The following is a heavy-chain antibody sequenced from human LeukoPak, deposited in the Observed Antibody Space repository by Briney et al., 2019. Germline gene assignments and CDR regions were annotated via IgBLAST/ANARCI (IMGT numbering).Heavy chain of an antibody. D-gene: IGHD3-16*01. J-gene: IGHJ4*02. CDR3: ASYSTTGGDIAY. V-gene: IGHV3-7*02. Sequence: GGSLRLSCAASGSTFSNYWMSWVRQAPGKGLEWVASMKQDGSEKFYVDSVNGRFTISRDNAKNSLSLQMNSLRAEDTAVYYCASYSTTGGDIAYWGQGTLVTVSS. CDR2: MKQDGSEK. CDR1: GSTFSNYW.